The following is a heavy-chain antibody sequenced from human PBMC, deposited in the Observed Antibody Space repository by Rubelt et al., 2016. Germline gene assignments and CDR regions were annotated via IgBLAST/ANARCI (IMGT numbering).Heavy chain of an antibody. D-gene: IGHD4-17*01. Sequence: QLQLQESGPGLVKPSETLSLTCTVSGGSIRSSSYYWGWIRQPPGKGLEWIGSIYYSGSTYYNPSLKSRVTISVDTSKNQFSLKLRSVTAADTAVYYCARPSDYGDYIGYWGRGTPVTVSS. CDR3: ARPSDYGDYIGY. CDR2: IYYSGST. V-gene: IGHV4-39*01. J-gene: IGHJ4*02. CDR1: GGSIRSSSYY.